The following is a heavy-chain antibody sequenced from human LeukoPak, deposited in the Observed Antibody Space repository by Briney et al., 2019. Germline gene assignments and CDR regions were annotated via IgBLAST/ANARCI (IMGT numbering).Heavy chain of an antibody. Sequence: GGSLRLSCVASAFTFSDYWMTWVRQTPGKGLEWVSAISGNGGDTFYADSVKGRFTNSRDNSKNTLYLQMSSLRAEDTALYYCAKDLWGFVEVAAILDYWGQGTLVTVSS. D-gene: IGHD2-15*01. CDR2: ISGNGGDT. CDR3: AKDLWGFVEVAAILDY. V-gene: IGHV3-23*01. J-gene: IGHJ4*02. CDR1: AFTFSDYW.